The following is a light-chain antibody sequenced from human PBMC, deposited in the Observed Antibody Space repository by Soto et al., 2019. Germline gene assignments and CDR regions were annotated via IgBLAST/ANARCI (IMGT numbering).Light chain of an antibody. J-gene: IGKJ1*01. CDR2: DAS. Sequence: DIQMTRSPSTLSASVGDRVTITCRASQSISSWLAWYQQKPGKAPQLLIYDASSLESGVPSRFSGSGSGTEFTLTISSLQHDDFATYYCQQYNSYSTFGQGTKVDI. CDR3: QQYNSYST. V-gene: IGKV1-5*01. CDR1: QSISSW.